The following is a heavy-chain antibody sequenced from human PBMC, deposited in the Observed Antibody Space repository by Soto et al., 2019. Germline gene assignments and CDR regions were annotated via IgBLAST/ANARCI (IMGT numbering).Heavy chain of an antibody. CDR1: GYTFTSYA. CDR2: INAGNGNT. Sequence: QVQLVQSGAEVKKPGASVKVSCKAPGYTFTSYAMHWVRQAPGQRLEGMGWINAGNGNTKYSQKFQGRVTITRDTSASTAYIELSSLRSEATDVYYCARDVGATGDWGQGTLVTVSS. CDR3: ARDVGATGD. V-gene: IGHV1-3*01. D-gene: IGHD1-26*01. J-gene: IGHJ4*02.